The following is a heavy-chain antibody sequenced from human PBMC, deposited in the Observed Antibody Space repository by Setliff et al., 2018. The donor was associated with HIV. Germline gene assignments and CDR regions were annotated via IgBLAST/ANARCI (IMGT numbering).Heavy chain of an antibody. CDR2: INDSGTT. V-gene: IGHV4-34*01. CDR1: GGSFNSYY. D-gene: IGHD3-9*01. Sequence: SETLSLTCAIYGGSFNSYYWTWIRQSPGKGLEWIGEINDSGTTNYNPSLKSRVTISRDTSKNQFSLHLSSVTAADTAVYYCARAAPGYDILSGYYMPSVDYWGQGTLVTVSS. J-gene: IGHJ4*02. CDR3: ARAAPGYDILSGYYMPSVDY.